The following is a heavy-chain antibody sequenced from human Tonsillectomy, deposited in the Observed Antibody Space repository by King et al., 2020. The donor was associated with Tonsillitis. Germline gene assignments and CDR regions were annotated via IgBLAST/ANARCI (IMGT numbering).Heavy chain of an antibody. CDR2: IYYSGST. Sequence: VQLQESGPGLAKPSETLSLTCTVSGGSISSYYWSWIRQPPGKGLEWIGYIYYSGSTNYNPSLKSRVTISVDTSKNQFSLKLSSVTAADTAVYYCARFTSSGWYDQFDYWGQGTLVTVSS. CDR1: GGSISSYY. CDR3: ARFTSSGWYDQFDY. D-gene: IGHD6-19*01. J-gene: IGHJ4*02. V-gene: IGHV4-59*08.